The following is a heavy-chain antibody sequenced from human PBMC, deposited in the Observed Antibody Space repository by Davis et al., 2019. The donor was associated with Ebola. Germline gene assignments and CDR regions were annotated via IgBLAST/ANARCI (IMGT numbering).Heavy chain of an antibody. D-gene: IGHD3-10*01. Sequence: GESLKISCAASGFTFSGSAMPWVRQASGKGLEWVGRIRSKANSYATAYAASVKGRFTISRDDSKNTAYLQMNSLKTEDTAVYYCTSITMVQGVMPDYWGQGTLVTVSS. CDR2: IRSKANSYAT. CDR1: GFTFSGSA. V-gene: IGHV3-73*01. CDR3: TSITMVQGVMPDY. J-gene: IGHJ4*02.